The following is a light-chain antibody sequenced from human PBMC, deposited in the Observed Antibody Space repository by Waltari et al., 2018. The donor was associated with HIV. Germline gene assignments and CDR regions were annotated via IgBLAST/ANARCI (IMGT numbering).Light chain of an antibody. CDR2: QDT. CDR3: QAWDSTVAV. CDR1: KLDNQY. Sequence: SYELTQPPSLSVSPGQTASIPCSGNKLDNQYVCWYHQRPGQSPVLVIYQDTKRPSDIPERFSGSSSGDTATLTISETQTVDEGDYYCQAWDSTVAVFGGGTRLIVL. J-gene: IGLJ2*01. V-gene: IGLV3-1*01.